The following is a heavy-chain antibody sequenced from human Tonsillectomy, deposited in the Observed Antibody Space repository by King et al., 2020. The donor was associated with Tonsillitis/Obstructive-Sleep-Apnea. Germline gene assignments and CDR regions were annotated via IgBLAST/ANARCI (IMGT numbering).Heavy chain of an antibody. V-gene: IGHV1-69*10. CDR2: IIPILGIP. Sequence: VQLVESGAEVKKPGSSVKVSCKASEGTFNNYAISWVRQAPGQGLEWMGGIIPILGIPNYAQKFQGRVTITADKSTNTAYMELSSLRSEDTAVYYCARKEVVIAAAGNCFGPWGPGNLVTVSP. J-gene: IGHJ5*02. CDR1: EGTFNNYA. D-gene: IGHD6-13*01. CDR3: ARKEVVIAAAGNCFGP.